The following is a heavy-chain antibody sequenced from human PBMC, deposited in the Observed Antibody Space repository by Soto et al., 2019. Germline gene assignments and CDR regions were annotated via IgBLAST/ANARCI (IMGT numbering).Heavy chain of an antibody. D-gene: IGHD2-15*01. V-gene: IGHV4-39*01. J-gene: IGHJ4*02. CDR3: AGFVVPASRNSDFDY. CDR2: ISYSGST. CDR1: GISVSTSDYY. Sequence: PSETLSLTCTVSGISVSTSDYYWGWVRQPPGKGLDWIGNISYSGSTFYNPSLRSRVTLSVDTSKNQFSLRLNSVTVADTAVYFCAGFVVPASRNSDFDYWGQGTLVTVSS.